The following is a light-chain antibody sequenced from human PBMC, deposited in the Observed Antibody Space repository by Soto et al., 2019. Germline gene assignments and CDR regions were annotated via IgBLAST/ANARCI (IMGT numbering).Light chain of an antibody. V-gene: IGKV1-39*01. J-gene: IGKJ4*01. CDR1: QSISNY. CDR2: AAS. Sequence: DLEMTQSPSSLSASVGDRVTITCRASQSISNYLNWYQHKPGKVPKLLIYAASSLQSGVPTRFSGSGSGTDFTLTINSLQPEDFAPYYCQRSYGTPLTFGGGTKIEIK. CDR3: QRSYGTPLT.